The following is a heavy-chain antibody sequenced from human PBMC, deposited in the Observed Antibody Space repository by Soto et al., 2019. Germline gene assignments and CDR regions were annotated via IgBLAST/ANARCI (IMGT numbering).Heavy chain of an antibody. J-gene: IGHJ4*02. CDR3: ARAYEGDYFDY. D-gene: IGHD3-16*01. Sequence: QVQLVESGGGVVQPGRSLRLSCAASGFTFSSYAMHWVRQAPGKGLEWVAVISYDGSNKYYADSVKGRFTISRDNSKNALYLQMNSLRVEDTAVYYCARAYEGDYFDYWGQGTLVTVSS. CDR1: GFTFSSYA. V-gene: IGHV3-30-3*01. CDR2: ISYDGSNK.